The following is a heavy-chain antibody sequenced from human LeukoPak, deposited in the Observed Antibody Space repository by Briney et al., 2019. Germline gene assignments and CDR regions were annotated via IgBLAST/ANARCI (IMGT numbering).Heavy chain of an antibody. CDR2: INHSGST. J-gene: IGHJ4*02. Sequence: SETLSLTCAVYGGSFSGYYWSWIRQPPGKGLERIGEINHSGSTNYNPSLKSRVTISVDTSKNQFSLKLSSVTAADTAVYYCARGLRWFGVYFDYWGQGTLVTVSS. CDR1: GGSFSGYY. D-gene: IGHD3-10*01. CDR3: ARGLRWFGVYFDY. V-gene: IGHV4-34*01.